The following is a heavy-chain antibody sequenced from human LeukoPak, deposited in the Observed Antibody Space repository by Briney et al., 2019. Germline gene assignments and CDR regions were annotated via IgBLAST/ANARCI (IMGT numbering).Heavy chain of an antibody. Sequence: GGSLRLSCAASGFTFSTYGMNWVRQAPGKGLEWVSGISPSGGITYYTDSVKGRFTISRDNSKHTVSLQMNSLRAEDTAVYYCANTRKRYCSGGNCYSGILVYFDYWGQGTLVTVSS. CDR1: GFTFSTYG. CDR3: ANTRKRYCSGGNCYSGILVYFDY. J-gene: IGHJ4*02. V-gene: IGHV3-23*01. CDR2: ISPSGGIT. D-gene: IGHD2-15*01.